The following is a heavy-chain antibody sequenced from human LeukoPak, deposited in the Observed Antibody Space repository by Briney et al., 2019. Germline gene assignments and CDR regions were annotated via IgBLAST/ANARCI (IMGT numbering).Heavy chain of an antibody. V-gene: IGHV4-59*01. CDR2: IYYSGST. J-gene: IGHJ3*02. Sequence: SETLSLTCTVSGGSISSDHWNWIRQPPGKGLEWIGCIYYSGSTYYNPSLKSRVTISVDMSKSQFSPRLTSETAADTAVYYCARENDFEIWGQGTLVTVSS. CDR1: GGSISSDH. CDR3: ARENDFEI.